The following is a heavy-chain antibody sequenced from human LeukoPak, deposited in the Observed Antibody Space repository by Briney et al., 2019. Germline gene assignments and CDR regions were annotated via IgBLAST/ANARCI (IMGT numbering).Heavy chain of an antibody. CDR2: ISWNSGSI. D-gene: IGHD6-13*01. CDR1: GFTFDDYA. CDR3: AKDRAAAGIS. J-gene: IGHJ4*02. Sequence: PGGSLRLSCAASGFTFDDYAMHWVRQAPGKGLEWVSGISWNSGSIGYADSVKGRFTISRDNAKNSLYLQMNSLRAEDTSLYYCAKDRAAAGISWGQGTLVTVSS. V-gene: IGHV3-9*01.